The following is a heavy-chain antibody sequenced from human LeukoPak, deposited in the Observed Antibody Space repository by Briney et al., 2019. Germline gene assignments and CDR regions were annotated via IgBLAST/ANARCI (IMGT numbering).Heavy chain of an antibody. D-gene: IGHD2-2*01. CDR2: INHSGST. Sequence: SETLSLTCAVYGGSFSGYYWSWIRQPPGKGLEWVGEINHSGSTNYNPSLKSRVTISVDTSKNQFSLKLSSVTAADTAVYYCARLRALGYCSSTSCSGGYSYGSYYYYGMDVWGQGTTVTVSS. CDR3: ARLRALGYCSSTSCSGGYSYGSYYYYGMDV. J-gene: IGHJ6*02. CDR1: GGSFSGYY. V-gene: IGHV4-34*01.